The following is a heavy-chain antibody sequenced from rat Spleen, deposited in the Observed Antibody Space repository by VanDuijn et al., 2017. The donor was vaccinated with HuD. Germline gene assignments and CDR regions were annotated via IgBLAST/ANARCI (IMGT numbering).Heavy chain of an antibody. CDR1: GFPFSNYD. CDR3: ARHNSGYGVMDA. D-gene: IGHD4-3*01. Sequence: EVQLVESGGGLVQPGRSMKLSCAASGFPFSNYDMAWVRQAPTKGLEWVASISYDGSSTYYRDSVKGRFTISRDNAKSTLYLQMDSLRSEDTATYYCARHNSGYGVMDAWGQGASVTVSS. J-gene: IGHJ4*01. V-gene: IGHV5-25*01. CDR2: ISYDGSST.